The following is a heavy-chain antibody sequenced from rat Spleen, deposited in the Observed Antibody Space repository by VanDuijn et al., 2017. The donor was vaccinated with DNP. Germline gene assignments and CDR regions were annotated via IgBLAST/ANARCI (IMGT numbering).Heavy chain of an antibody. J-gene: IGHJ2*01. CDR3: TKIGAVTGTFDY. CDR2: ISYNGGTP. V-gene: IGHV5-20*01. Sequence: EVKLVESGGGLVQPGGSLKLSCAASGFTFSDYYMAWVRQAPAKGLEWVATISYNGGTPYYRDSVKGRFTISRDNAQSTLYLQMGSLRSEDTATYYCTKIGAVTGTFDYWGQGVMVTVSS. D-gene: IGHD5-1*01. CDR1: GFTFSDYY.